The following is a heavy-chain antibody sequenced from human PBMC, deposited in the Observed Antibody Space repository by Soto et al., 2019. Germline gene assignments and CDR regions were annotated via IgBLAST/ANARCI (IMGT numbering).Heavy chain of an antibody. D-gene: IGHD3-3*01. CDR3: ARGPPITIFGVVTMKQQYSGYDATLDY. CDR1: GYTFTSYG. V-gene: IGHV1-18*01. J-gene: IGHJ4*02. CDR2: ISAYNGNT. Sequence: QVQLVQSGAEVKKPGASVKVSCKASGYTFTSYGISWVRQAPGQGLEWMGWISAYNGNTNYAQKLQGRVTRTTDTTTSTSYMELRSLRSDDTAVYYCARGPPITIFGVVTMKQQYSGYDATLDYWGQGTLVTVSS.